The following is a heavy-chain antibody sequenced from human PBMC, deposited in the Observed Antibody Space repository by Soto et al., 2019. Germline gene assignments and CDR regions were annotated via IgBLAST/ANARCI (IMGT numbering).Heavy chain of an antibody. CDR2: IIPIFGTA. CDR1: GGTFSSYA. CDR3: ARDGVDYGDTRGFDY. V-gene: IGHV1-69*13. Sequence: VASVKVSCKASGGTFSSYAISWVRQAPGLGLEWMGGIIPIFGTANYAQKFQGRVTITADESTSTAYMELSSLRSEDTAVYYCARDGVDYGDTRGFDYWGQGTLVTVSS. J-gene: IGHJ4*02. D-gene: IGHD4-17*01.